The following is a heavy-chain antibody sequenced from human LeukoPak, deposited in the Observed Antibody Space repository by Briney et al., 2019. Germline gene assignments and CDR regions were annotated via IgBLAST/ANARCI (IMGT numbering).Heavy chain of an antibody. CDR3: ARMVYGGPLGAEYFQH. V-gene: IGHV1-18*04. D-gene: IGHD5/OR15-5a*01. CDR1: GYTFTGYY. CDR2: ISAYNGNT. Sequence: ASVKVSCKASGYTFTGYYMHWVRQAPGQGLEWMGWISAYNGNTNYAQKLQGRVTMTTDTSTSTAYMELRSLRSDDTAVYYCARMVYGGPLGAEYFQHWGQGTLVTVSS. J-gene: IGHJ1*01.